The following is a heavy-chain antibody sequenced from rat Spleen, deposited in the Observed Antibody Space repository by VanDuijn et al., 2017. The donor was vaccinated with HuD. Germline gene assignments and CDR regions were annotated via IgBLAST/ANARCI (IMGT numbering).Heavy chain of an antibody. CDR3: ARYNMDITTSYWYFDF. J-gene: IGHJ1*01. V-gene: IGHV5-29*01. Sequence: EVQLVESDGDLVQPGRSLKLSCAASGFILSDYYMAWVRQAPTKGLEWVATISYDGSSTYYRDSVKGRFTISRDNAKSTLYLQMDSLRSEDTATYYCARYNMDITTSYWYFDFWGPGTMVTVSS. CDR2: ISYDGSST. CDR1: GFILSDYY. D-gene: IGHD1-9*01.